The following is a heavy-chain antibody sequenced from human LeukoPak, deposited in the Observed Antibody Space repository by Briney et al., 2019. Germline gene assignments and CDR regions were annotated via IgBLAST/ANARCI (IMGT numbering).Heavy chain of an antibody. D-gene: IGHD3-9*01. V-gene: IGHV4-59*01. CDR2: IYYSGST. CDR3: ARDRDILTGYPLSYYYYGMDV. J-gene: IGHJ6*02. CDR1: GGSISSYY. Sequence: SETLSLTCTVSGGSISSYYWSWIRQPPGQGLEWIGYIYYSGSTNYNPSLKSRVTVSVDTSKSQFSLKLSSVTAADTAVYYCARDRDILTGYPLSYYYYGMDVWGQGTTVTVSS.